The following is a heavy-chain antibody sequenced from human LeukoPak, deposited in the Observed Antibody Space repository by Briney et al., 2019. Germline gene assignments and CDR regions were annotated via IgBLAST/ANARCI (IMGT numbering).Heavy chain of an antibody. Sequence: GGSLRHSCAASGFTVNSNYMSWVRQAPGKGLEWVSVIYSGGSTYYADSVKGRFTISRDNSKNTLYLQMNSLRAEDTAVYYCARDDPRYDSSCYYPHPIDYWGQGTLVSVSS. J-gene: IGHJ4*02. D-gene: IGHD3-22*01. CDR2: IYSGGST. V-gene: IGHV3-66*02. CDR3: ARDDPRYDSSCYYPHPIDY. CDR1: GFTVNSNY.